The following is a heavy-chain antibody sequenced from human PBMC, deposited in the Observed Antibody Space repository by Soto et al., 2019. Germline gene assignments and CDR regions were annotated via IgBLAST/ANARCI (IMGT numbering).Heavy chain of an antibody. V-gene: IGHV4-34*01. Sequence: QVQLQQWGAGLLKPSETLSLTCAVYGGSFSGYYWSWIRQPPGKGLEWIGEINHSGSTNYNPSLKGRVTISVDTSKNQFSLKLSSVTAADTAVYYCAREVSSGSYCDYWGQGTLVTVSS. CDR1: GGSFSGYY. J-gene: IGHJ4*02. CDR3: AREVSSGSYCDY. CDR2: INHSGST. D-gene: IGHD1-26*01.